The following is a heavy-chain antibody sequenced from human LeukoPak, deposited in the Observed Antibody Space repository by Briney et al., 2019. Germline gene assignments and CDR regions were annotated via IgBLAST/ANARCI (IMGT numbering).Heavy chain of an antibody. J-gene: IGHJ4*02. CDR1: GGSFSGYY. V-gene: IGHV4-34*01. CDR3: ASRKLGNDY. CDR2: INHSGCT. D-gene: IGHD7-27*01. Sequence: SETLSLTCAVYGGSFSGYYWSWIRQPPGKGLEWIGEINHSGCTNYNPSLKSRVTISADTSQNQFSLKLSSVTAADTAVYYCASRKLGNDYWGQGTLVTVSS.